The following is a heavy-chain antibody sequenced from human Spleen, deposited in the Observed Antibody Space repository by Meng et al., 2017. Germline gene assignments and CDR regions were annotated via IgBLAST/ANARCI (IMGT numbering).Heavy chain of an antibody. CDR3: AKGGDSSGWYNY. V-gene: IGHV3-7*03. J-gene: IGHJ4*02. CDR1: GFTFTS. Sequence: GGSLRLSCAASGFTFTSWVRQAPGKGLEWVANIKQDGSEKYYVDSVKGRFTISRDNSKNTVYLHMTSLRADDTAVYYCAKGGDSSGWYNYWGQGSLVTVSS. D-gene: IGHD6-19*01. CDR2: IKQDGSEK.